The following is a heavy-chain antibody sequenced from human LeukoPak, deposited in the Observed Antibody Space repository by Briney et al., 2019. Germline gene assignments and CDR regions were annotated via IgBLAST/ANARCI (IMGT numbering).Heavy chain of an antibody. D-gene: IGHD6-13*01. V-gene: IGHV3-33*01. CDR2: IWYDGSSK. CDR3: ARDRAAAGLNWFDP. Sequence: GGSLRLSCAASGFTFSSYGMHWVRQAPGKGLEWVAVIWYDGSSKYYADSVKGRFTISRDNSKNTLYLQMNSLRAEDTAVYYCARDRAAAGLNWFDPWGQGTLVTVSS. J-gene: IGHJ5*02. CDR1: GFTFSSYG.